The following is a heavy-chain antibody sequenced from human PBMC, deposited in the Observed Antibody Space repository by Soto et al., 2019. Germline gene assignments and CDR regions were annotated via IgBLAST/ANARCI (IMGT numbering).Heavy chain of an antibody. D-gene: IGHD6-13*01. V-gene: IGHV3-48*01. J-gene: IGHJ4*02. CDR1: GFTFSSDG. CDR2: ISISSTNI. Sequence: EVQLVESGGSLVQPGGSLRLSCAASGFTFSSDGMNWVRQAPRKGLEWVSYISISSTNIHYADSVKGRFTISRDNAKNSLYLQMNGLGAEDTAVYYCARGAAGIAYYWGQGILVTVSS. CDR3: ARGAAGIAYY.